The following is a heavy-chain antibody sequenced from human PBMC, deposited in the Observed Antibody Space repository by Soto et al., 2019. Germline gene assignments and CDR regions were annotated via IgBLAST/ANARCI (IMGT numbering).Heavy chain of an antibody. CDR2: IYYSGST. J-gene: IGHJ5*02. CDR1: GGSISSGDYY. D-gene: IGHD3-22*01. CDR3: ARVGEYYDSSGFRTYNRYDP. Sequence: PSETLSLTCTVSGGSISSGDYYWSWIRQPPGKGLEWIGYIYYSGSTYYNPSLKSRVTISVDTSKNQFSLKLSSVTAADTAVYYCARVGEYYDSSGFRTYNRYDPWGQGTLVTVSS. V-gene: IGHV4-30-4*01.